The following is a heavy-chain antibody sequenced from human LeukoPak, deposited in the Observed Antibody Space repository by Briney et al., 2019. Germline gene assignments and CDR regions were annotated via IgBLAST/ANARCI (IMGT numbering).Heavy chain of an antibody. Sequence: SETLSLTCTVSGGSISSSSYYWGWIRQPPGKGLEWIGEINHSGSTNYNPSLKSRVTISVDTSKNQFSLKLSSVTAADTAVYYCARHPLRGSSWYKRGWFDPWGQGTLVTVSS. CDR2: INHSGST. D-gene: IGHD6-13*01. CDR3: ARHPLRGSSWYKRGWFDP. CDR1: GGSISSSSYY. J-gene: IGHJ5*02. V-gene: IGHV4-39*01.